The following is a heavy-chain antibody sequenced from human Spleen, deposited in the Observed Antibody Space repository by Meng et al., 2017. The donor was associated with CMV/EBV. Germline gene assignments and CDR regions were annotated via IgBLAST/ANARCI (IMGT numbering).Heavy chain of an antibody. CDR3: ARSPGTGYSSGWYDGDGMDV. V-gene: IGHV1-2*02. CDR1: GYTFTAYY. D-gene: IGHD6-19*01. Sequence: ASVKVSCKGSGYTFTAYYMHWVRQAPGQGLEWMGWINPNTGGTNYAQRFRGRVIMTRDTSISTVYMELSSLRFDDTAVYYCARSPGTGYSSGWYDGDGMDVWGQGTAVTVSS. CDR2: INPNTGGT. J-gene: IGHJ6*02.